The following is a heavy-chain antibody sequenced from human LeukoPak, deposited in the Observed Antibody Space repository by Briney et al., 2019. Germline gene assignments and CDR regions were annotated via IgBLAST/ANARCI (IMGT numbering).Heavy chain of an antibody. CDR2: IYYSEST. V-gene: IGHV4-59*12. D-gene: IGHD1-26*01. CDR1: GGSFSSYY. J-gene: IGHJ5*02. CDR3: ARRRLAHARTRYYNWFDP. Sequence: SETLSLTCTVSGGSFSSYYWSWIRQPPGEGLEWIGYIYYSESTNYNPSLKSRVTISVDTSKNQFSLKLSSVTAADTAVYYCARRRLAHARTRYYNWFDPWGQGTLVTVSS.